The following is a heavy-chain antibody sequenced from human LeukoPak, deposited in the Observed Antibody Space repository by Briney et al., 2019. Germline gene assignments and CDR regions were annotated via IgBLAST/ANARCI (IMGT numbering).Heavy chain of an antibody. J-gene: IGHJ4*02. CDR2: ISYDGSNK. Sequence: PGGSLRLSCAAPGFTFSGSAMPWVRQAPGKGLEWVAVISYDGSNKYYADSVKGRFTISRDNSKNTLYLQMNSLRAEDTAVYYCAKVVGYYYDSSGYYYFDYWGQGTLVTVSS. V-gene: IGHV3-30*04. CDR1: GFTFSGSA. D-gene: IGHD3-22*01. CDR3: AKVVGYYYDSSGYYYFDY.